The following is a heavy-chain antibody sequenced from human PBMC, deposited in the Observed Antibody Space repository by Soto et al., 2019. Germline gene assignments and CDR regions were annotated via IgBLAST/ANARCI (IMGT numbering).Heavy chain of an antibody. V-gene: IGHV3-74*01. CDR1: GFTFSSYW. D-gene: IGHD3-22*01. Sequence: GGSLRLSCAASGFTFSSYWMHWVRQAPGKGLVWVSRINSDGSSTSYADSVKGRFTISRDNAKNTLYLQMNSLKTEDTAVYYCTTDGPYDSSGYYADYWGQGTLVTVSS. CDR2: INSDGSST. J-gene: IGHJ4*02. CDR3: TTDGPYDSSGYYADY.